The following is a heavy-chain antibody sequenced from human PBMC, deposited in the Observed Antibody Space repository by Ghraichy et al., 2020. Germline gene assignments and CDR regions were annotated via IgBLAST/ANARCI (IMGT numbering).Heavy chain of an antibody. CDR3: AKDYGEFVAGWFDP. J-gene: IGHJ5*02. CDR1: GFIFSNFA. D-gene: IGHD4-17*01. CDR2: IGDNGYRT. Sequence: LSLTCAASGFIFSNFAMGWVRQAPGKGLQWVSSIGDNGYRTYYADSVRGRFTISRDNSKKMLHLQLNSLRVDDTAIYYCAKDYGEFVAGWFDPWGQGTLVTVSS. V-gene: IGHV3-23*01.